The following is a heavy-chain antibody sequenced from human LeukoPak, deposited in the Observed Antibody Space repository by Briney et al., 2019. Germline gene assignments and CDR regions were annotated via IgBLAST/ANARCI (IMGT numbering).Heavy chain of an antibody. D-gene: IGHD4-17*01. Sequence: ASVKVSCEASGYTLTSYGINWMREAPGQGLEWMGWISTQSGNTNYAQKVQGRLTLTTDRSTNTAYMELRSLRSDDTAVYYCARGAYGDKWGQGTMVTVSS. CDR1: GYTLTSYG. V-gene: IGHV1-18*01. CDR3: ARGAYGDK. J-gene: IGHJ4*02. CDR2: ISTQSGNT.